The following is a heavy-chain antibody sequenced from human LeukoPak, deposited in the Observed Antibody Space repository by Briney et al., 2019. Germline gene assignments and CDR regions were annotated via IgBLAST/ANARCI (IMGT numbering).Heavy chain of an antibody. CDR3: ARDLEQGAFDI. D-gene: IGHD1-1*01. J-gene: IGHJ3*02. Sequence: SETLSLTCTVSGGSISSYYWSWIRQPPGKGLEWIGNIYYSGSTNYNPSLKSRVTTSVDTSKNQFSLKLSSVTAADTAVYYCARDLEQGAFDIWGQGTMVTVSS. CDR1: GGSISSYY. V-gene: IGHV4-59*01. CDR2: IYYSGST.